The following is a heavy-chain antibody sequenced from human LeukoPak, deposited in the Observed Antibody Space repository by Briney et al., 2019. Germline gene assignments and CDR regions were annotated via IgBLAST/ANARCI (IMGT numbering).Heavy chain of an antibody. CDR3: AREIAYLSSSSSFDY. D-gene: IGHD6-6*01. CDR1: GFTFSSYG. CDR2: IWYDGSNK. V-gene: IGHV3-33*01. J-gene: IGHJ4*02. Sequence: GRSLRLSCAASGFTFSSYGMHWVRQAPGKGLEWVAVIWYDGSNKYYADSVKGRFTISRDNSKNTLYLQMNSLRAEDTAVYYCAREIAYLSSSSSFDYWGQGTLVTVSS.